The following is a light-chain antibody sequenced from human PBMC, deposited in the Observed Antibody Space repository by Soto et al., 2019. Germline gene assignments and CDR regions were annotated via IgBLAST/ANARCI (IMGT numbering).Light chain of an antibody. CDR3: SSYTRSNTDV. J-gene: IGLJ1*01. CDR2: EVS. CDR1: SSDIGAYNF. Sequence: LTQRAAVSGCPRQWLAISCTGTSSDIGAYNFVSWYQHHPGKAPKLMIFEVSNRPLGASDRFSGTKSGNTASLTISGLQAEDEADYYCSSYTRSNTDVFGTGTKVTVL. V-gene: IGLV2-14*01.